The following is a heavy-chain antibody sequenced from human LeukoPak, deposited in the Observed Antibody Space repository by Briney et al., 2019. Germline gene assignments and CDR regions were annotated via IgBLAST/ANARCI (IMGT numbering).Heavy chain of an antibody. J-gene: IGHJ4*02. CDR3: AKYSGYDLSGLYY. CDR2: ISGSGGST. V-gene: IGHV3-23*01. CDR1: GFTFSSFA. D-gene: IGHD5-12*01. Sequence: GGSMRLSCAAYGFTFSSFAMSWVRQAPGKGLEWVSAISGSGGSTYYADSVTGRLTISRDNSNPTRYLQMNSLRAEDTAVYYCAKYSGYDLSGLYYWGQGTLVTVSS.